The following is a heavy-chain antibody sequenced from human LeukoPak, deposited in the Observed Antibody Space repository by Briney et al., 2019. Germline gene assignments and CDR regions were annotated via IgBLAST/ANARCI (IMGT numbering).Heavy chain of an antibody. Sequence: GESLKISCKGSGYSFTSYWIGWVRQMPGKGLEWLGIIYPYDSETRYSPSFQGQVTISADKSISTAYLQWSSLKASDTAMYYCARQSSGWYPYDAFDIWGQGTMVTVSS. CDR1: GYSFTSYW. CDR3: ARQSSGWYPYDAFDI. J-gene: IGHJ3*02. CDR2: IYPYDSET. D-gene: IGHD6-19*01. V-gene: IGHV5-51*01.